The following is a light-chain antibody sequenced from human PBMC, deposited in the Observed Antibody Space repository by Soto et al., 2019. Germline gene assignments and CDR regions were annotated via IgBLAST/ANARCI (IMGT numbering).Light chain of an antibody. CDR3: SAYTTTSTLI. V-gene: IGLV2-14*01. CDR1: SSDIGAYNF. CDR2: EVS. Sequence: ALTQPASVSGSPGQSITISCTGTSSDIGAYNFVSWYQQHPGKAPKLMIYEVSNRPSGISIRFSGSKSGNTASLTISGVQAEDEAHYYCSAYTTTSTLIFGTGTKVTVL. J-gene: IGLJ1*01.